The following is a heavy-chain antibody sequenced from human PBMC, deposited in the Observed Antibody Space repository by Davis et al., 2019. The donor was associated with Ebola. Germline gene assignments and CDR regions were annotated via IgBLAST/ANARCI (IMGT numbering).Heavy chain of an antibody. CDR2: IYPGDSDT. V-gene: IGHV5-51*01. CDR1: GYNFITYW. Sequence: GESLKISCKGSGYNFITYWIGWVRQMPGKGLEWMGIIYPGDSDTRYSPSFQGQVTISADKSISTAYLQWSSLKASDTAMYYCARQGAMAGTPFDYWGQGTLVTVSS. J-gene: IGHJ4*02. CDR3: ARQGAMAGTPFDY. D-gene: IGHD1-7*01.